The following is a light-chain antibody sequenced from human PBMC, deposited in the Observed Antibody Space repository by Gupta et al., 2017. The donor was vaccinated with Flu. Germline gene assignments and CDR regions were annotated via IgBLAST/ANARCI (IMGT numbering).Light chain of an antibody. J-gene: IGKJ4*01. CDR2: DAS. CDR1: QSISNY. Sequence: EIVMTQSPATLSVSPGERVTLSCGASQSISNYLAWYQQKAGQAPRLLIYDASTRATGIPARFSGNGSGTEFTLTISSRQSEDFAVYYCQHDNNWPSSFGGGTKVEI. V-gene: IGKV3-15*01. CDR3: QHDNNWPSS.